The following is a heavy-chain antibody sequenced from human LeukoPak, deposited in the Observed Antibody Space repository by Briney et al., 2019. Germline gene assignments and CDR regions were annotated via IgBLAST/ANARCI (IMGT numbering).Heavy chain of an antibody. CDR1: GGSISSGDYY. J-gene: IGHJ5*02. D-gene: IGHD3-10*01. V-gene: IGHV4-30-4*08. CDR2: IYYSGST. Sequence: PSQTLSLTCTVSGGSISSGDYYWSWICQPPGKGLEWIGYIYYSGSTYYNPSLKSRVNISVDTSKNQFSLKLSSVTAADTAVYYCARAGIYGSGSYSPNWFDPWGQGTLVTVSS. CDR3: ARAGIYGSGSYSPNWFDP.